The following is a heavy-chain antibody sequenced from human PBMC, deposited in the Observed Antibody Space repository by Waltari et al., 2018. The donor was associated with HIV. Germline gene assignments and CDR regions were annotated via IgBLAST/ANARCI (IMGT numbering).Heavy chain of an antibody. J-gene: IGHJ6*02. V-gene: IGHV1-2*02. CDR1: GYTFTGYY. Sequence: QLLQSGAETRKPGASVKVSCKASGYTFTGYYMHWVRQAPGQGLEWMGWINPNSGGTNYAQKFQGRVTMTRDTSISTAYMELSRLRSDDTAVYYCASETYCTNGVCYNGMDVWGQGTTVTVSS. CDR3: ASETYCTNGVCYNGMDV. CDR2: INPNSGGT. D-gene: IGHD2-8*01.